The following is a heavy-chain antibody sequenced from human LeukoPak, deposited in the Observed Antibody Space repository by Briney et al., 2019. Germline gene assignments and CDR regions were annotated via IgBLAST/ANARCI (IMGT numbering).Heavy chain of an antibody. Sequence: ASVKVSCKASRYTFTGYYMHWVRQAPGQGLEWMGWINPNSGGTNYAQKFQGRVTMTRDTSISTAYMELSRLRSDDTAVYYCARESIVGATLHAFDIWGQGTMVTVSS. V-gene: IGHV1-2*02. CDR1: RYTFTGYY. CDR3: ARESIVGATLHAFDI. J-gene: IGHJ3*02. D-gene: IGHD1-26*01. CDR2: INPNSGGT.